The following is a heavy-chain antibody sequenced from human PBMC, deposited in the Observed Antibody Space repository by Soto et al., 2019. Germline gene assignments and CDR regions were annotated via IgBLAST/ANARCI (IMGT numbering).Heavy chain of an antibody. J-gene: IGHJ1*01. V-gene: IGHV3-74*01. D-gene: IGHD2-2*01. CDR3: ARGPRASSGGTGAY. CDR2: IDYDGTTT. CDR1: GFSFDSYW. Sequence: EVQLVESGGGLVQPGGSLRLSCAASGFSFDSYWMHWVRQAPGQGPVWVSRIDYDGTTTNYADSVKGRFTISRDNAKNPLYLQMNSWRPEDTAVYYCARGPRASSGGTGAYWGQGTLVTVSS.